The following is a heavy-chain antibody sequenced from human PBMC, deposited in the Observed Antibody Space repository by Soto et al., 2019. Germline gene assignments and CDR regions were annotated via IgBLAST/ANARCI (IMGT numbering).Heavy chain of an antibody. CDR2: ISYDGSNK. CDR3: VRSGDKYNLLDY. J-gene: IGHJ4*02. Sequence: HGGSLILACPSCGVTFSSYAMNLVSKAPGKGLEWVAVISYDGSNKYYADSVKGRFSISRDNAKNSLYLQINSLRGDDTAIYYCVRSGDKYNLLDYWGQGNPVTVSS. V-gene: IGHV3-30-3*01. D-gene: IGHD1-1*01. CDR1: GVTFSSYA.